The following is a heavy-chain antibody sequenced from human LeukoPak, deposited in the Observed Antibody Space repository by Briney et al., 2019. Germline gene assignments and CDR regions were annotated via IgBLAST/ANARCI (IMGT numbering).Heavy chain of an antibody. CDR1: GGSFSGYY. V-gene: IGHV4-34*01. CDR3: ARGGLYSSGRYRPFDY. Sequence: PSETLSLTCAVYGGSFSGYYWSWIRQPPGKGLEWIGEINHSGSTNYNPSLKSRVTISVDTSKNQFSLKLSSVTAADTAVYYCARGGLYSSGRYRPFDYWGQGTLVTVSS. CDR2: INHSGST. D-gene: IGHD6-19*01. J-gene: IGHJ4*02.